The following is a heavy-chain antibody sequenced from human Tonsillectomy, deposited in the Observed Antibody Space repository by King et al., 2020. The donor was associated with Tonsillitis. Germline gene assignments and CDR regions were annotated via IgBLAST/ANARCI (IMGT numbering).Heavy chain of an antibody. CDR1: GYTFTNYW. CDR3: ARRPEGMQMQGFDY. CDR2: IYPDDSDT. D-gene: IGHD5-24*01. Sequence: VQLVESGAEVKKPGESLKISCKGSGYTFTNYWIGWVRQMPGKGLEWVGIIYPDDSDTRYTPAFQGQVTIPAEMSIPTAYLQWSSLKASDTAMYYCARRPEGMQMQGFDYWGQGTLVTVSS. V-gene: IGHV5-51*01. J-gene: IGHJ4*02.